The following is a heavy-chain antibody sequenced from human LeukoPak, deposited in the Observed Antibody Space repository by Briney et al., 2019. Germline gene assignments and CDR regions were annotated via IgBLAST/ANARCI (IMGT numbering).Heavy chain of an antibody. CDR3: ARGGGYSYGYGGDFDY. CDR1: GGSISSYY. D-gene: IGHD5-18*01. CDR2: IHTTGRT. J-gene: IGHJ4*02. V-gene: IGHV4-4*07. Sequence: SETLSLTCTVSGGSISSYYWSWIRLPAGKGLEWIGRIHTTGRTKYNPSLKSRVTMSVDTSKNQFSLKLSSVTAADTAVYYCARGGGYSYGYGGDFDYWGQGTLVTVSS.